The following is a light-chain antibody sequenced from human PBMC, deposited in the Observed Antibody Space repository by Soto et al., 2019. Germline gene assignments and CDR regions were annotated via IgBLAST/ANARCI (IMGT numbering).Light chain of an antibody. CDR2: DAS. J-gene: IGKJ1*01. CDR3: QQRSNWPWT. V-gene: IGKV3D-20*02. CDR1: QSVSSSY. Sequence: MVLTQSPVTLSFSPCEIATLSCSSSQSVSSSYLAWYQQKPGQAPRLLIYDASNRATGIPARFSGSGSGTDFTLTISSLEPEDFAVYYCQQRSNWPWTFGQGTKVDIK.